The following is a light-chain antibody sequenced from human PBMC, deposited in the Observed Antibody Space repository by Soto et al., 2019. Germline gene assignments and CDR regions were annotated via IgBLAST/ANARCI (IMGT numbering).Light chain of an antibody. CDR2: GAS. V-gene: IGKV3-20*01. CDR1: QSVDSAF. J-gene: IGKJ1*01. CDR3: QQYASSLT. Sequence: EIVLTQSPGSLSLSLGERATLSCRASQSVDSAFFAWYQQKTGQPPSLLIFGASRRATGIPDRFSGSGSGTDFLLTISRLEPEDFAVYYCQQYASSLTFGQGTKVEI.